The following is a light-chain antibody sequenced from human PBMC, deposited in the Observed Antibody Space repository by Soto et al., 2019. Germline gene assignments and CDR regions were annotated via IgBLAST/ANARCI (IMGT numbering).Light chain of an antibody. CDR1: SSDIGAYNY. Sequence: QSVLTQPASVSGSPGQSITISCTGSSSDIGAYNYVSWFQQYPGKAPKLIISEVSNRPSGVSNRFSGSKSGTAASLTISGLQAEDEADYYCSSYTTTGTQVFGTGTKVTVL. CDR2: EVS. CDR3: SSYTTTGTQV. J-gene: IGLJ1*01. V-gene: IGLV2-14*01.